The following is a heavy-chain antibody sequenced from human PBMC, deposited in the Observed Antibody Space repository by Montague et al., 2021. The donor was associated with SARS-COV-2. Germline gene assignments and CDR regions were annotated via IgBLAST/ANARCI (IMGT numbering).Heavy chain of an antibody. J-gene: IGHJ2*01. CDR2: IYSSGST. D-gene: IGHD5-18*01. CDR3: ARDPGYTSFTRWYFDL. CDR1: GGSINTGGHY. Sequence: TLSLTCSVSGGSINTGGHYWNWIRRSAGKGLEWIGRIYSSGSTNSRPSLKSRVTISLDTSKNQFSLWLSSVTAADTAVYYCARDPGYTSFTRWYFDLWGPGTLVTVSS. V-gene: IGHV4-61*02.